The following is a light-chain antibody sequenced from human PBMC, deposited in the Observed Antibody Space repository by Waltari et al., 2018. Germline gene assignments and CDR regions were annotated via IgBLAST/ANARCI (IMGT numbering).Light chain of an antibody. CDR3: QQYYSTLWT. J-gene: IGKJ1*01. CDR1: QGITNS. Sequence: DILMTQSPSSLSASVGDRVTITCRASQGITNSLAWYQQKPGKAPKLLLSAASRLEGGVPSRFSGSGSGTDYTLTISSLQPEDFATYYCQQYYSTLWTFGQGTKVEIK. V-gene: IGKV1-NL1*01. CDR2: AAS.